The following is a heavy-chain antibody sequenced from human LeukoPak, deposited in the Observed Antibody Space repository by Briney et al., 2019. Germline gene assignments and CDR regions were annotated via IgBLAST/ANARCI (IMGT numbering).Heavy chain of an antibody. V-gene: IGHV4-61*01. CDR3: TRSTNLEAFDI. CDR2: IYYSGST. J-gene: IGHJ3*02. D-gene: IGHD2-8*01. Sequence: SETLSLTCTVSGGSVSSGTYYWSWIRQPPGKGLEWIGYIYYSGSTNYNPSLKSRVTVSVDTSKNQCTLKLSSVTTADTAVYYCTRSTNLEAFDIWGQGTMVTVSS. CDR1: GGSVSSGTYY.